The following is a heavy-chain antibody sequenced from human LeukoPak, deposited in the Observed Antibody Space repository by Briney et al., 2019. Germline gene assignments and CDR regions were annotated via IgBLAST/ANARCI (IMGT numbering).Heavy chain of an antibody. Sequence: PSQTLSLTCTVSGGSISSVSYYWSWIRQPAGKGLEWIGHIYTSGSTDYNPSLKSRVTISVDTSKNHFSLNLSPVTAADTAVYYCARYRGCTDGTCYRWFDPWGQGTLVTVTS. D-gene: IGHD2-8*01. CDR1: GGSISSVSYY. J-gene: IGHJ5*02. CDR3: ARYRGCTDGTCYRWFDP. V-gene: IGHV4-61*09. CDR2: IYTSGST.